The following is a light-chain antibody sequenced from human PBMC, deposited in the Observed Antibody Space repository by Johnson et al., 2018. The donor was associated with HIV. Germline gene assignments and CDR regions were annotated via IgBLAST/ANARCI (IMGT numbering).Light chain of an antibody. CDR3: GTWDSSLSAFYV. V-gene: IGLV1-51*01. J-gene: IGLJ1*01. Sequence: SVLTQPPSVSAAPGQKVTISCSGSSSNIGNNYVSWYQHLPGTAPKLLIYDNNKRPSGIPDRFSGSKSGTSATLGITGLQTGDEADYYCGTWDSSLSAFYVFGTGTKVTVL. CDR2: DNN. CDR1: SSNIGNNY.